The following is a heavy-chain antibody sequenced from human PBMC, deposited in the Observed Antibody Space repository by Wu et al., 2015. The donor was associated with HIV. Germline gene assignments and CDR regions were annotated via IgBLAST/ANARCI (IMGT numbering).Heavy chain of an antibody. Sequence: QVQLVQSGAEVKKPGASVKVSCKASGYSFVSYSLNWVRQAPGQDLEWMGWIGVSNGNTIYAQKFQGRVIMTTDKPTSTVYMELRSLTSDDTAIYYCVRGSRIYNSGWYAGYWGQGTLVTVSS. J-gene: IGHJ4*02. CDR2: IGVSNGNT. CDR3: VRGSRIYNSGWYAGY. D-gene: IGHD3-22*01. V-gene: IGHV1-18*01. CDR1: GYSFVSYS.